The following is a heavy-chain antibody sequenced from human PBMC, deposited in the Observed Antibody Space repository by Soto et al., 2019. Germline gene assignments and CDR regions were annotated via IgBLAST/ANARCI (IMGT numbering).Heavy chain of an antibody. D-gene: IGHD3-22*01. CDR2: ISYDGRNK. CDR1: GFSLNDYG. J-gene: IGHJ4*02. Sequence: QVQLVESGGGVVQPGRSLRLSCAASGFSLNDYGMHWVRQPPGKGLEWVADISYDGRNKYYTDSVRGRFTISRDISKGTLYLQMISLRPEDTAVYYCAKSNRGAYDTPDFWGQGTPVTVSP. CDR3: AKSNRGAYDTPDF. V-gene: IGHV3-30*18.